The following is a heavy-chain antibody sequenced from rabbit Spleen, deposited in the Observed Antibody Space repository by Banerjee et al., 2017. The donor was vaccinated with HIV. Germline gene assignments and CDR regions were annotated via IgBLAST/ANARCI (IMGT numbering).Heavy chain of an antibody. CDR2: INAVTGKA. CDR3: ARDLAGAVGWNFDL. J-gene: IGHJ4*01. D-gene: IGHD4-1*01. CDR1: GFSFSNKAV. Sequence: QEELEESGGGLVKPEGSLTLTCKASGFSFSNKAVMCWVRQAPGKGLEWIACINAVTGKAVYASWAKGRFTVSKASWTTVTLQMTSLTAADTASYFCARDLAGAVGWNFDLWGQGTLVTVS. V-gene: IGHV1S45*01.